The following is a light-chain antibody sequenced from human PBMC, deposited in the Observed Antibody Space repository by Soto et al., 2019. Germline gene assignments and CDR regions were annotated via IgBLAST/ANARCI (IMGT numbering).Light chain of an antibody. J-gene: IGLJ2*01. V-gene: IGLV7-46*01. CDR2: DTS. CDR1: TGAVTSGHY. CDR3: LLSYSGARVV. Sequence: QAVVTQEPSLTVSPGGTVTLTCGSSTGAVTSGHYPYWFQQKPGQAPRTLIYDTSNKHSWTPARLSGSLLGGKAALTLSGAQPEDEAEYYCLLSYSGARVVFGGGTKVTVL.